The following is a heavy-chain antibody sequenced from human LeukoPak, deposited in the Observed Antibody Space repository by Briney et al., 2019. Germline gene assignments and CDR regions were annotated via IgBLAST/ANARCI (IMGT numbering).Heavy chain of an antibody. CDR1: GGSISSYY. Sequence: SETLSLTCTVSGGSISSYYWSWIRQPPGKGLEWIGYIYYSGSTNYNPSLKSRVTISVDTSKNQFSLKLSSVTAADTAVYYCARADYDFWSGLGGHFDYWGRGTLVTVSS. CDR3: ARADYDFWSGLGGHFDY. CDR2: IYYSGST. D-gene: IGHD3-3*01. V-gene: IGHV4-59*01. J-gene: IGHJ4*02.